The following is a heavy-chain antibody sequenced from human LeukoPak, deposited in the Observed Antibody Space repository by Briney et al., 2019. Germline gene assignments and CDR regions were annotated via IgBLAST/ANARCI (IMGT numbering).Heavy chain of an antibody. J-gene: IGHJ3*02. CDR1: GYTFTSYG. D-gene: IGHD3-22*01. CDR2: INPNSGGT. Sequence: ASVKVSCKASGYTFTSYGISWVRQAPGQGLEWMGWINPNSGGTNYAQKFQGGVTMTRDTSISTAYMELSRLRSDDTAVYYCASYYDITGADDAFDIWGQGTMVTVSS. CDR3: ASYYDITGADDAFDI. V-gene: IGHV1-2*02.